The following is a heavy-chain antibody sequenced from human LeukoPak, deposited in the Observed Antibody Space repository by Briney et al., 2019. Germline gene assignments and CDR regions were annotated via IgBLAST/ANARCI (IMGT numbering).Heavy chain of an antibody. D-gene: IGHD1-26*01. Sequence: ASVKVSCKVSGYTLTELSMHWVRQAPGKGLEWMGGFDPEDGETIYAQKFQGRVTMTEDTSTDTAYMELSSLRSEDTAVYYCATNHAIVGATYSDYWGQGTLVTVSS. CDR3: ATNHAIVGATYSDY. V-gene: IGHV1-24*01. J-gene: IGHJ4*02. CDR2: FDPEDGET. CDR1: GYTLTELS.